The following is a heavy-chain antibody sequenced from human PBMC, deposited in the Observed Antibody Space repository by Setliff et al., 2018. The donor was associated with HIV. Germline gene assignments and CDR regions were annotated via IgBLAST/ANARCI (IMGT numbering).Heavy chain of an antibody. CDR2: IRGSGSFM. CDR3: ARDSRFSSDYGDFDY. D-gene: IGHD3-22*01. V-gene: IGHV3-21*01. Sequence: GGSLRLSCVASGFTFSNYNMNWVRQAPGKGLEWASSIRGSGSFMYYADSVKGRFTISRDNAKNSLYLQMDSLRAEDTAVYYCARDSRFSSDYGDFDYWGQGALITVSS. CDR1: GFTFSNYN. J-gene: IGHJ4*02.